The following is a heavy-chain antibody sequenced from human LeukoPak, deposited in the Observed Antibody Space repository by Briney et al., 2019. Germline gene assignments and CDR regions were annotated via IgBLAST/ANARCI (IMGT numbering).Heavy chain of an antibody. CDR3: AKDYNYVIDS. CDR1: GGTFSSYA. J-gene: IGHJ4*02. D-gene: IGHD5-24*01. V-gene: IGHV1-69*01. Sequence: GSSVKVSCKASGGTFSSYAISWVRQAPGQGLEWMGGIIPLFGTADYAQKFQGRVTITADESTSTAYMELSSLRSEDTAVYYCAKDYNYVIDSWGQGTLVTVSS. CDR2: IIPLFGTA.